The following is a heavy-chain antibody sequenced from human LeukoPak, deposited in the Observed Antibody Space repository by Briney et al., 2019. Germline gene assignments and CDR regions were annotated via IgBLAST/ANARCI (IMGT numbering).Heavy chain of an antibody. Sequence: SQTLSLTCAVSGGSTRSGDYFWSWVRQPPGKGLEWIGHIHYSGNTYYNPSLKGRVTIAVDTSKHQFSLKLGCVTAAGTAVYECARVGYSTSWYPDMWGEGALVTVPS. J-gene: IGHJ4*02. D-gene: IGHD6-13*01. CDR2: IHYSGNT. V-gene: IGHV4-30-4*01. CDR1: GGSTRSGDYF. CDR3: ARVGYSTSWYPDM.